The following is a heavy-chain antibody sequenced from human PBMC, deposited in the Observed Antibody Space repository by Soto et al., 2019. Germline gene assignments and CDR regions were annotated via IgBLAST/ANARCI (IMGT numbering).Heavy chain of an antibody. V-gene: IGHV3-23*01. CDR2: IGGGNDDT. Sequence: VQLLESGGGLVQPGGSLRLSCAASGFTFSIYAMSWVRQAPGKGLEWVSGIGGGNDDTYYADSVKGRFTISRDNSKSTLSLQMNGLRAEDTAVYYCAKGAAEMATIRDWGQGTLVTVSS. D-gene: IGHD5-12*01. CDR1: GFTFSIYA. J-gene: IGHJ4*02. CDR3: AKGAAEMATIRD.